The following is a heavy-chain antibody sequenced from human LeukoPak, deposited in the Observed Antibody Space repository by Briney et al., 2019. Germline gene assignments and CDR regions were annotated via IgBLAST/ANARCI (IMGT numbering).Heavy chain of an antibody. V-gene: IGHV1-2*02. Sequence: ASVKVSCKASGYTFTGYYMHWVRQAPGQGLEWMGWINPNNGGTNYAQKFQGRVTMTRDTSISTAYMELSRLRSDDTAVYYCARVVCSSTSCYKDAFDIWGQGTMVTVSS. J-gene: IGHJ3*02. CDR2: INPNNGGT. CDR3: ARVVCSSTSCYKDAFDI. D-gene: IGHD2-2*02. CDR1: GYTFTGYY.